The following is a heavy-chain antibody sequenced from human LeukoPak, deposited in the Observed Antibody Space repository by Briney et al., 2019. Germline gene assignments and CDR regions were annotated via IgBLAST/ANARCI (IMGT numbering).Heavy chain of an antibody. CDR2: ISGSGGST. Sequence: PGGSLRLSCAASGFTFSSYAMSWVRQAPGKGLEWVSAISGSGGSTSYADSVKGRFTVSRDNSKNTLYLQMNSLRAEDTAVYYCAKPSGSGSLLRGYFQHWGQGTLVTVSS. CDR1: GFTFSSYA. D-gene: IGHD1-26*01. J-gene: IGHJ1*01. CDR3: AKPSGSGSLLRGYFQH. V-gene: IGHV3-23*01.